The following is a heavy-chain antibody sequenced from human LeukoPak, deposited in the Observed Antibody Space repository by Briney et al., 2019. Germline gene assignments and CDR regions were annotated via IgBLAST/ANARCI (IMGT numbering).Heavy chain of an antibody. J-gene: IGHJ3*02. CDR2: ISSSGSTI. Sequence: GGSLRLSCAASGFTYSSYEMNWVRQAPGKGLEWVSYISSSGSTIYYADSVKGRFTISRDNAKNSLYLQMNSLRAEDTAVYYCSRALTNTVYDAFDIWGQGTLVTVSS. CDR3: SRALTNTVYDAFDI. CDR1: GFTYSSYE. D-gene: IGHD4-17*01. V-gene: IGHV3-48*03.